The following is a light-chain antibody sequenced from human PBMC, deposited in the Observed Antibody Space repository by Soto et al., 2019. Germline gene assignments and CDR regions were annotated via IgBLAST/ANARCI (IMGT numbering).Light chain of an antibody. V-gene: IGLV2-14*01. Sequence: QSALTQPASVSGSPGQSITISCTGTSSDVGGYNYVSWYQQHPGKAPKLMIYGNSNRPSGVPDRFSGSKSGTSASLAITGLQAEDEADYYCQSYDSSLSALFGGGTKVTVL. J-gene: IGLJ3*02. CDR2: GNS. CDR1: SSDVGGYNY. CDR3: QSYDSSLSAL.